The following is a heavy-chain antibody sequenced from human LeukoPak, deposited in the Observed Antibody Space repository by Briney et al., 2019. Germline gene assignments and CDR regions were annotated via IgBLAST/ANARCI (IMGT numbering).Heavy chain of an antibody. Sequence: ASVKVSCKASGYTFTGYYMHWVRHAARQRLEWMGWINPNSGGTNYAQKFQGRVTMTRDTSISTAYMELSRLRSDDTAVYYCAREGPGSNFDYWGQGTLVTVSS. J-gene: IGHJ4*02. CDR3: AREGPGSNFDY. CDR2: INPNSGGT. CDR1: GYTFTGYY. V-gene: IGHV1-2*02. D-gene: IGHD2-2*01.